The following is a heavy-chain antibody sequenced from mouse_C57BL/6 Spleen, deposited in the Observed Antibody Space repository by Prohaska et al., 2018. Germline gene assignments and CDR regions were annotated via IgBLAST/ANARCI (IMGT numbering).Heavy chain of an antibody. V-gene: IGHV1-50*01. Sequence: QVQLQQPGAELVKPGASVKLSCKASGYTFTSYWMQWVKQRPGQGLEWIGEIDPSDSYTNYNQKFKGKATLTVDTSSSTAYMQLSSLTSEDSAVYYCARRMGGGYFDVWGTGTTVTVSS. D-gene: IGHD2-3*01. J-gene: IGHJ1*03. CDR2: IDPSDSYT. CDR3: ARRMGGGYFDV. CDR1: GYTFTSYW.